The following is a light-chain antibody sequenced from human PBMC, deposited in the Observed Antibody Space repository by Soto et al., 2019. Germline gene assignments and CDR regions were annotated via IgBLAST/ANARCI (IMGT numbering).Light chain of an antibody. J-gene: IGKJ1*01. CDR2: AAS. Sequence: EIVLTQSPGTLSLSPGERATLSCRPSQSVSSTSLDWYQQKPGQAPSLLIYAASRRATGIPDRFSGGASATDFTLTITRLEPEDFAVYYCRHYINSQWTFGQGTKVEIK. CDR1: QSVSSTS. V-gene: IGKV3-20*01. CDR3: RHYINSQWT.